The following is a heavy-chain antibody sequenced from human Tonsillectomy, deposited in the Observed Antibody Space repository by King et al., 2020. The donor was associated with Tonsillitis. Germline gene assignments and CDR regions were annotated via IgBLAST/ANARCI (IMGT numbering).Heavy chain of an antibody. D-gene: IGHD2-15*01. Sequence: QLVQSGAEVKRPGASVKISCMASGYTFTNYYMHWVRQAPGQGLEWMGIISPRDGSTSYTQKFLGRVTMTRDTSTTTAYMELSSLRSEDTAFYYCARVAYPGWYFDYWGQGTLVTVSS. V-gene: IGHV1-46*01. CDR1: GYTFTNYY. CDR3: ARVAYPGWYFDY. J-gene: IGHJ4*02. CDR2: ISPRDGST.